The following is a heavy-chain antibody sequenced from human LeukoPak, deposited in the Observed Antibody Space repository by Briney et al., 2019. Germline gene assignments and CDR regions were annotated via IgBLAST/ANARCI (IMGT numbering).Heavy chain of an antibody. V-gene: IGHV3-23*01. D-gene: IGHD1-26*01. Sequence: GGSLRLSCAASGFTFSSYAMSWVRQAPGKGLEWVSAISRSGGSTYYADSVKGRFTISKDNSKNTLYLQINSLRAEDTAVYYCAKRGSYPAFDIWGQGTMVTVSS. CDR3: AKRGSYPAFDI. J-gene: IGHJ3*02. CDR2: ISRSGGST. CDR1: GFTFSSYA.